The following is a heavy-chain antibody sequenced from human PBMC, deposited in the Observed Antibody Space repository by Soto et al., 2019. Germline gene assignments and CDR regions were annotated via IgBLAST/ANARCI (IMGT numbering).Heavy chain of an antibody. Sequence: GASVKVSCKASGYTFTSYGISWVRQAPGQGLEWMGWISAYNGNTNYAQKLQGRVTMTTDTSTSTAYMELRSLRSDDTAVYYCARFGVVATFYYYYGMDVWGQGTTVTV. CDR3: ARFGVVATFYYYYGMDV. D-gene: IGHD5-12*01. CDR2: ISAYNGNT. V-gene: IGHV1-18*04. J-gene: IGHJ6*02. CDR1: GYTFTSYG.